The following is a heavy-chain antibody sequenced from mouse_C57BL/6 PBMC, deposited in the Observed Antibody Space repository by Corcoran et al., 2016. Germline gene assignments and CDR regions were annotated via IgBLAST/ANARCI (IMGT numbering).Heavy chain of an antibody. CDR2: INTYSGVP. D-gene: IGHD1-1*01. CDR1: GYTFTTYG. V-gene: IGHV9-3*01. CDR3: ARGGSTAVVASFDY. J-gene: IGHJ2*01. Sequence: QIQLVQSGPELKKPGETVKISCKASGYTFTTYGMSWVKQAPGKGLKWMGWINTYSGVPTYADDFKGRFAFSLETSASTAYLQINNLKNEDTATYFCARGGSTAVVASFDYWGQGTTLTVSS.